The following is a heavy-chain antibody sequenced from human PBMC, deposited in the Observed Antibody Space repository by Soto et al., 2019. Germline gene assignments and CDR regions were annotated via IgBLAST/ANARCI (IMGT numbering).Heavy chain of an antibody. Sequence: QVQLVQSGAEVKKPGSSVKVSCKASGGTSRSFSITWVRQAPGQGLEWMGGITPLFDIPNYPQKFQVRLTITSDKSTGSAYLELSSLRSEDTAVYYCARDPYSAGGWFDTWGRGTPVTSSS. J-gene: IGHJ5*02. CDR2: ITPLFDIP. V-gene: IGHV1-69*17. CDR3: ARDPYSAGGWFDT. CDR1: GGTSRSFS. D-gene: IGHD2-21*01.